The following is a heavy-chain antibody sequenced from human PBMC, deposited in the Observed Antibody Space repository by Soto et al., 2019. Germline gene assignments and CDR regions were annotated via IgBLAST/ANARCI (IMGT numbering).Heavy chain of an antibody. CDR3: ASPSYGSGNFY. D-gene: IGHD3-10*01. J-gene: IGHJ4*02. Sequence: QVQLVQSGAEVKKPGASVKVSCKASGYTFSNYLLHWVRQAPGQRLEWMGWINAGNGNTKYSQKFQGRVILTRDTSASTAYMELSGLRSEDTAVYYCASPSYGSGNFYWGQGTLVTVSS. V-gene: IGHV1-3*01. CDR2: INAGNGNT. CDR1: GYTFSNYL.